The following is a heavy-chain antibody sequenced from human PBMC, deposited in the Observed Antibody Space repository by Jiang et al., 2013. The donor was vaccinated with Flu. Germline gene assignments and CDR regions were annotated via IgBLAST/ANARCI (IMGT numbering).Heavy chain of an antibody. V-gene: IGHV3-23*01. CDR1: GFTFNNFA. CDR3: AKDPYGDYLPVAYGTDV. CDR2: ISASGHST. J-gene: IGHJ6*02. Sequence: QLLESGGGFVQPGGSLRLSCAASGFTFNNFAMNWVRQAPGKGLEWVSSISASGHSTYYADSVKGRFTISRDNSKNTLFLEMNSPRAEDTAIYYCAKDPYGDYLPVAYGTDVWGQGTTVTVSS. D-gene: IGHD4-17*01.